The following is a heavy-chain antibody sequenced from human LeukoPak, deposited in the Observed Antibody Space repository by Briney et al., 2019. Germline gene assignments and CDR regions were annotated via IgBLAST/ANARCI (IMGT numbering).Heavy chain of an antibody. CDR3: ARERQYYFDY. V-gene: IGHV3-53*01. Sequence: PGGSLRLSCAASGFTFSINYMSWVRQAPGKGLEWVSVIYSGGSTYYADSVKGRFTISRDNSKNTMYLQMNSLRAEDTAVYYCARERQYYFDYWGQGTLVTVSS. CDR2: IYSGGST. J-gene: IGHJ4*02. CDR1: GFTFSINY.